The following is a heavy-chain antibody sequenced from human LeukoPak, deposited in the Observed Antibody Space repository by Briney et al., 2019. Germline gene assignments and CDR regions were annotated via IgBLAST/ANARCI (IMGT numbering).Heavy chain of an antibody. D-gene: IGHD3-22*01. Sequence: GGSLRLSCAASGFTVSSNYMSWVRQAPGKGLEWVSVIYSGGSTYYADSVKGRFTISRDNSKNTVYLQMNSLRAEDTAVYYCARAPFPLYYYDSSGYLDYWGQGTLVTVSS. J-gene: IGHJ4*02. CDR1: GFTVSSNY. CDR3: ARAPFPLYYYDSSGYLDY. V-gene: IGHV3-53*01. CDR2: IYSGGST.